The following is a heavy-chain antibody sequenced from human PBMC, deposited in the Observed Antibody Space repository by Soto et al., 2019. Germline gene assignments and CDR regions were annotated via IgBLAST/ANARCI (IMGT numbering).Heavy chain of an antibody. Sequence: QITLKESGPTLVKPTQTLTLTCTFSGFSLRTSEVGVGWIRQPPGKALEWLALIYWDDDKRYSPSLKSRLTCTXXTSKNQVFLTMTNMDPVDTATYYCAHRFDWYYFNFWGQGTLVTVSS. CDR2: IYWDDDK. J-gene: IGHJ4*02. D-gene: IGHD3-9*01. CDR3: AHRFDWYYFNF. V-gene: IGHV2-5*02. CDR1: GFSLRTSEVG.